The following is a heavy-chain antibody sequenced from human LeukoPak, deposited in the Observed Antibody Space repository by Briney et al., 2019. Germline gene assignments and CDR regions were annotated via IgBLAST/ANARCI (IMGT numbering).Heavy chain of an antibody. CDR1: GDSVSSNSVA. V-gene: IGHV6-1*01. D-gene: IGHD6-13*01. CDR2: TYYRSKWSS. CDR3: ARGRSWPLDY. J-gene: IGHJ4*02. Sequence: SQTLSLTCAISGDSVSSNSVACNWLRQSPSRGLEWLGRTYYRSKWSSDYAVSMESRVIINSDTSKNQFSLQLKSVTPEDTAVYYCARGRSWPLDYWGQGTLVTVSS.